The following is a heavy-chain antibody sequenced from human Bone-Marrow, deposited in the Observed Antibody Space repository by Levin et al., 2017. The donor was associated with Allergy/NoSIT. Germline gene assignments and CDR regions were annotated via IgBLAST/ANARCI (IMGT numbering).Heavy chain of an antibody. J-gene: IGHJ4*02. CDR1: GFTFTTYA. V-gene: IGHV3-23*01. CDR3: AKGPVVAPTRLDY. D-gene: IGHD2-15*01. Sequence: GGSLRLSCAASGFTFTTYAMSWVRQAPGKGLEWVSGISGSGGTTYYADYVKGRFTISRDNSKNTVYLQMNSLRAEDTAVYYCAKGPVVAPTRLDYWGQGTLVTVSS. CDR2: ISGSGGTT.